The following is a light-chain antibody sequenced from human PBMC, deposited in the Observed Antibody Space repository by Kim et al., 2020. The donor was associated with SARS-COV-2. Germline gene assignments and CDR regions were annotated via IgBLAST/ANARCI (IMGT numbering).Light chain of an antibody. CDR1: QGISNY. Sequence: ASVGDRFTITCRASQGISNYLAWYQQKPGKVPKLLIYAASALKSGVPSRFSGSGSGTDFTLTITSLQPEDVAAYYCQQCKGAPWTFGQGTKVDIK. V-gene: IGKV1-27*01. CDR3: QQCKGAPWT. J-gene: IGKJ1*01. CDR2: AAS.